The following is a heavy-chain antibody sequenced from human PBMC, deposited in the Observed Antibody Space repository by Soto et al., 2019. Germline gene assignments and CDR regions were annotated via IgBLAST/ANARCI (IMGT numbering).Heavy chain of an antibody. D-gene: IGHD5-18*01. CDR1: GYSFTSYW. CDR2: IYPGDSDT. Sequence: GESLKISCKGSGYSFTSYWIGWVRQMPGKGLEWMGIIYPGDSDTRYSPSFQGQVTISADKSISTAYLQWSSLKASDTAMYYCARGWERDPTAMVHFDYWGQGTLVTVSS. V-gene: IGHV5-51*01. J-gene: IGHJ4*02. CDR3: ARGWERDPTAMVHFDY.